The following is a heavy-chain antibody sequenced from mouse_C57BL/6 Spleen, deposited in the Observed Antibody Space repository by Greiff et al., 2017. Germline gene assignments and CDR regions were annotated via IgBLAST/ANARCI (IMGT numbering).Heavy chain of an antibody. V-gene: IGHV3-6*01. CDR2: ISYDGSN. J-gene: IGHJ3*01. D-gene: IGHD2-3*01. CDR3: ARDGGDGYLAWFAY. CDR1: GYSITSGYY. Sequence: EVQLVESGPGLVKPSQSLSLTCSVTGYSITSGYYWNWIRQFPGNKLEWMGYISYDGSNNYNPSLKNRISITRDTSKNQFFLKLNSVTTEDTATYYCARDGGDGYLAWFAYWGQGTLVTVSA.